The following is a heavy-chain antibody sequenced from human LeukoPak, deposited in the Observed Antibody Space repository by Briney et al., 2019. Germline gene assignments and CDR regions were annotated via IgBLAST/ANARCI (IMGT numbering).Heavy chain of an antibody. D-gene: IGHD5-24*01. CDR3: AKDLDGLTIAPDY. J-gene: IGHJ4*02. V-gene: IGHV3-23*01. CDR2: VGGGDGST. CDR1: GFTFSSYG. Sequence: GGPLRLSCAASGFTFSSYGMCWVRQAPGKGLEWVSAVGGGDGSTYYADSVKGRFTISRDNSQNTLYLQMNSLRAEDTAVYYCAKDLDGLTIAPDYWGQGTLVTVSS.